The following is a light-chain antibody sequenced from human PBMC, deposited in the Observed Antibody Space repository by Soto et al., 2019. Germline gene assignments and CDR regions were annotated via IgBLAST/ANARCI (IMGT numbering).Light chain of an antibody. CDR1: QSLNTY. CDR3: QQRRDWPIT. CDR2: DVF. J-gene: IGKJ5*01. Sequence: EIVLTQSPATLSLSPGERATLSCRATQSLNTYLAWYQQKPGQAPRLLIYDVFNRATGIPARFSGGGSGTDFTLTISSLEPEDFAVYYCQQRRDWPITFGQGTRLEIK. V-gene: IGKV3-11*01.